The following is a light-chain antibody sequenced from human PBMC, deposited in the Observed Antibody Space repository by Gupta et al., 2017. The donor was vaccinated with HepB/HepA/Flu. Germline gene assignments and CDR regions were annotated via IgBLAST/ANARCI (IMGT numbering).Light chain of an antibody. V-gene: IGKV4-1*01. Sequence: EIVLTQSPESLAVSLGERATIKCRSSHSLLFNYNYVNSLAWYQQKAGKPPKLLIYCASAREFGVPARFSGSGSGTDFTLTISSLQPEDVAIYYCQQYSNPPSTFGQGTRVEIK. J-gene: IGKJ1*01. CDR3: QQYSNPPST. CDR2: CAS. CDR1: HSLLFNYNYVNS.